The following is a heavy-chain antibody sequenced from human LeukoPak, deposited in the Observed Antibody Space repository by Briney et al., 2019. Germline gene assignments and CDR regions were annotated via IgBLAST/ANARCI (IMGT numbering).Heavy chain of an antibody. Sequence: GGFLRLSCAASGFTFSSYSMNWVRQAPGKGLEWVSSISSSSSYIYYADSVKGRFTISRDNAKNSLYLQMNSLRAEDTAVYYCARDQHYYDSSGYPEYFQHWGQGTLVTVSS. V-gene: IGHV3-21*01. J-gene: IGHJ1*01. CDR2: ISSSSSYI. CDR1: GFTFSSYS. D-gene: IGHD3-22*01. CDR3: ARDQHYYDSSGYPEYFQH.